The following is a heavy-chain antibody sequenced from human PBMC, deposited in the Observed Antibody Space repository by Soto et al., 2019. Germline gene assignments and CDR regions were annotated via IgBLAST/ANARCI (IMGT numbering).Heavy chain of an antibody. V-gene: IGHV3-30*18. CDR1: GFAFSSYG. D-gene: IGHD6-6*01. CDR3: AKTLVFWGFDI. CDR2: ISYDGGSK. J-gene: IGHJ3*02. Sequence: PGGSLRLSCEASGFAFSSYGMHWVRQAPGKGLEWVAVISYDGGSKYYADSVKGRFTISRDNSNNTLYLQMNGLRAEDTAVYYCAKTLVFWGFDIWAQGTMVTVSS.